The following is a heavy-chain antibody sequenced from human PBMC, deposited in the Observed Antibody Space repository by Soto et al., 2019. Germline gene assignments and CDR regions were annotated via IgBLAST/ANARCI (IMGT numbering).Heavy chain of an antibody. CDR1: GFIFSNCW. V-gene: IGHV3-74*01. CDR3: VRAIGHYGMDV. D-gene: IGHD3-22*01. CDR2: INSDGIST. J-gene: IGHJ6*02. Sequence: PGGSLRLSCVASGFIFSNCWMHWVRQAPGMGLVWVSHINSDGISTTYADSVKGRFTISRDNAKNTLYLQMNSLRAEDTAVYYCVRAIGHYGMDVWGRGTTVTVSS.